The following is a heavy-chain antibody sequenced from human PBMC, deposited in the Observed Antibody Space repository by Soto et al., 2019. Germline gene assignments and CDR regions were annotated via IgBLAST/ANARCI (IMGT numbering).Heavy chain of an antibody. V-gene: IGHV3-23*01. CDR3: AKDIEEGREHENDAFDI. D-gene: IGHD3-16*02. CDR2: ISGSGGST. Sequence: PGGSLRLSCAASGFTFSSYAMSWVRQAPGKGLEWVSAISGSGGSTYYADSVKGRFTISRDNSKNTLYLQMNSLRAEDTAVYYCAKDIEEGREHENDAFDIWGQGTMVTVSS. J-gene: IGHJ3*02. CDR1: GFTFSSYA.